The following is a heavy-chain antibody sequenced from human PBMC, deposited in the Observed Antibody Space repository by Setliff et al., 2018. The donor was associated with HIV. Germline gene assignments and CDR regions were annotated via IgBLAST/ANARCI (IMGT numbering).Heavy chain of an antibody. J-gene: IGHJ6*02. V-gene: IGHV4-59*02. CDR3: ARVARGGHSSRWYMYYYYYYGMDV. CDR2: IYYSGSA. Sequence: PSETLSLTCTISGGSVSGYYWSWIRQPPGKGLEWIGYIYYSGSANHNPSLKSRVTISVDTSKNEVSLKLTYVTSADTAVYYCARVARGGHSSRWYMYYYYYYGMDVWGQGTTVTVSS. D-gene: IGHD6-13*01. CDR1: GGSVSGYY.